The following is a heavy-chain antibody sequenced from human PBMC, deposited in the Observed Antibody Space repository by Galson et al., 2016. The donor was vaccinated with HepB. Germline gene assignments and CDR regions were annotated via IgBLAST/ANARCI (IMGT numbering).Heavy chain of an antibody. D-gene: IGHD1-14*01. Sequence: TLSLTCTVSGGSISNSDYYWTWVRQPPGKGLEWIGYFFYSGSTYYNPSLKSRVAISVDTSKNQFSLKLSSVTAADTVVYYCARDNPPRNYYYGMDVWGQGTTVTVSS. CDR1: GGSISNSDYY. CDR2: FFYSGST. CDR3: ARDNPPRNYYYGMDV. V-gene: IGHV4-30-4*01. J-gene: IGHJ6*02.